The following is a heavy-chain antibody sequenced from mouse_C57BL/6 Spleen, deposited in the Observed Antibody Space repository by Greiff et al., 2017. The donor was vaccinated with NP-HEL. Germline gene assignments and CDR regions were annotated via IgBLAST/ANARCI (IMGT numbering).Heavy chain of an antibody. J-gene: IGHJ3*01. Sequence: EVQLQQSGPELVKPGASVKISCKASGYTFTDYYMNWVKQSHGKSLEWIGDINPNNGGTSYNQKFKGKATLTVDKSSSTAYMELRSLTSEDSAVYYCARALIPDYYGSPWFAYWGQGTLVTVSA. CDR1: GYTFTDYY. V-gene: IGHV1-26*01. CDR3: ARALIPDYYGSPWFAY. CDR2: INPNNGGT. D-gene: IGHD1-1*01.